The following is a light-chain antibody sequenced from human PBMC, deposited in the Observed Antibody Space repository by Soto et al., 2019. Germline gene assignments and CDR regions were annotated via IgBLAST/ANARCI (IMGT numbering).Light chain of an antibody. J-gene: IGKJ2*01. CDR3: QQYYSTPPYT. CDR1: QSVLYSSNNKNN. Sequence: DIVMTQSPDSLAVSLGERATINCKSRQSVLYSSNNKNNLAWYQQKPGQPPKLLIYWASTRESGVPDRFSGSGSGTDFTLTISSLQAEDVAVYYCQQYYSTPPYTFGQGTKLEIK. CDR2: WAS. V-gene: IGKV4-1*01.